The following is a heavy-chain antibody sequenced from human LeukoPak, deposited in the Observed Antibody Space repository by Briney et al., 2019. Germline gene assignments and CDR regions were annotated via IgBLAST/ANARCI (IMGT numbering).Heavy chain of an antibody. CDR3: ARAKRAAAGPWEFDY. Sequence: GGSLRLSCAASGFTFSSYSMNWVRQAPGKGLEWVSSISSSSSYIYYADSVKGRFTISRDNAKNSLYLQMNSLRAEDTAVYYCARAKRAAAGPWEFDYWGQGTLVTVSS. J-gene: IGHJ4*02. CDR1: GFTFSSYS. D-gene: IGHD6-13*01. CDR2: ISSSSSYI. V-gene: IGHV3-21*01.